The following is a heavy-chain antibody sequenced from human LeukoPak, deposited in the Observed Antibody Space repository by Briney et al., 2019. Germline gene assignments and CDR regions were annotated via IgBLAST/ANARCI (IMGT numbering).Heavy chain of an antibody. CDR1: GFTFSSYS. CDR2: ISSSSSYI. V-gene: IGHV3-21*01. J-gene: IGHJ4*02. D-gene: IGHD2-2*01. Sequence: GGSLRLSCAASGFTFSSYSMNWVRQAPGKGLEWVSSISSSSSYIYYADSVKGRFTISRDNAKNSLYLQMNSLRAEDTAVYYCARESCSSTSCYAVLAYWGQGTLVTVSS. CDR3: ARESCSSTSCYAVLAY.